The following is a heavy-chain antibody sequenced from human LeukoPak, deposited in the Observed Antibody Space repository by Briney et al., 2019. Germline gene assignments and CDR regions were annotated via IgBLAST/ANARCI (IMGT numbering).Heavy chain of an antibody. CDR2: ISAYNGNT. D-gene: IGHD6-13*01. J-gene: IGHJ4*02. Sequence: ASVKVSCKASGYTFTSYGISWVRQAPGQGLEWMGWISAYNGNTNYAQKLQGRVTVTTDTSTSTAYMELRSLRSDDTAVYYCARDLTGYSSSWGSDYWGQGTLVTVSS. CDR3: ARDLTGYSSSWGSDY. CDR1: GYTFTSYG. V-gene: IGHV1-18*01.